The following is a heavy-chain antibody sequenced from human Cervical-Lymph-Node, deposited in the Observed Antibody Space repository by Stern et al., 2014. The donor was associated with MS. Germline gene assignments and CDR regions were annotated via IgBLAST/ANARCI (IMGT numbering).Heavy chain of an antibody. Sequence: VQLVESGAEVKQPGSSVKVSCTASGYTFSSYAINWVRQAPGQGLEWMGGITPVFGTTNYAQKFQGRVTITADKSTNTAYMELMTLRSEDTAVYYCARGGGLVGYFDYWGQGTLVSVSS. V-gene: IGHV1-69*06. J-gene: IGHJ4*02. CDR2: ITPVFGTT. CDR3: ARGGGLVGYFDY. CDR1: GYTFSSYA. D-gene: IGHD1-26*01.